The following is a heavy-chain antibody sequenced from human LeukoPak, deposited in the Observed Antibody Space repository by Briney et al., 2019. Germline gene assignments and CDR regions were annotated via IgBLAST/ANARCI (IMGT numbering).Heavy chain of an antibody. CDR1: GYIFSDYF. Sequence: ASVKVSCKASGYIFSDYFIQWVRQAPGQGLEWMGWINPKSGATNFAKKFQARVTMSTDTSTSTAYMELSSLRSEDTAVYYCAREERRYYFDYWGQGTLVTVSS. CDR3: AREERRYYFDY. J-gene: IGHJ4*02. V-gene: IGHV1-2*02. CDR2: INPKSGAT. D-gene: IGHD1-26*01.